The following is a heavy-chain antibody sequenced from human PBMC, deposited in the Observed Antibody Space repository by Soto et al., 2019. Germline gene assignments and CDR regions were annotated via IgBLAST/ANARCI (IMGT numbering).Heavy chain of an antibody. CDR2: VYPSGSI. V-gene: IGHV4-4*07. Sequence: KTSDTLSLTCSVSGASSISSFYWSWIRQPAGKGLEWIGRVYPSGSIDYKPSLQSRITMSVDTSKNQISLKLRSVTAADTAVYYCSSGSFGVVSEYWGQGALVTVSS. D-gene: IGHD3-3*01. J-gene: IGHJ4*02. CDR3: SSGSFGVVSEY. CDR1: GASSISSFY.